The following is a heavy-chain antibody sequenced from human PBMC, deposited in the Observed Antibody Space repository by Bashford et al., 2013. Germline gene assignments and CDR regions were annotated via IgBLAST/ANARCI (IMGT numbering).Heavy chain of an antibody. J-gene: IGHJ5*02. D-gene: IGHD2-21*01. V-gene: IGHV4-39*01. CDR3: ARSGNCGGAGACNGMFDP. Sequence: SETLSLTCTVSGGSVSSGNYYWGWIRQPPGKGLEWIGSIYSSGSTDYNSSLKSRVTIYVDTSKNQFSLELSSVTAADTAMYYCARSGNCGGAGACNGMFDPWGQGTLVTVSS. CDR2: IYSSGST. CDR1: GGSVSSGNYY.